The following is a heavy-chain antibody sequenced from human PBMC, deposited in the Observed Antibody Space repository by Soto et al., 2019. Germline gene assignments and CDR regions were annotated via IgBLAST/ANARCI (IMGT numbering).Heavy chain of an antibody. V-gene: IGHV3-30*18. D-gene: IGHD3-16*01. CDR1: GFKFSFFA. CDR2: ISYDGGEK. Sequence: QVQLVESGGGVVQPGTSLRLSCAASGFKFSFFAMNWVRQAPGKGLEWVAVISYDGGEKYYADSVKGRFSISRDNSKKTLTRQMTSPRPDETAVSFSAKALGEFSRASYDYWCQGTLITVSS. J-gene: IGHJ4*02. CDR3: AKALGEFSRASYDY.